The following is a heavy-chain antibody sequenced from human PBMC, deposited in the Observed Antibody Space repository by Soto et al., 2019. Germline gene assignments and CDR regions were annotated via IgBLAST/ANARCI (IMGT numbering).Heavy chain of an antibody. V-gene: IGHV6-1*01. J-gene: IGHJ6*02. CDR1: GDSVSSNSAA. CDR3: ARDPRAFRGDPHYYYYYGMDV. CDR2: TYYRSKWYN. Sequence: SQTLSLTCAISGDSVSSNSAAWNWIRQSPSRGLEWLGRTYYRSKWYNDYAVSVKRRITINPDTSKNQFSLQLNSVTPEDTAVYYCARDPRAFRGDPHYYYYYGMDVWGQGTTVTVSS. D-gene: IGHD3-10*01.